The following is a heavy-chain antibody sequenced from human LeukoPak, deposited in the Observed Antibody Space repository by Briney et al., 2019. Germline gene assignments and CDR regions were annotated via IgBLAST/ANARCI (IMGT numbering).Heavy chain of an antibody. CDR3: ARLLIYCSSTSCHFDY. Sequence: NPSETLSLTCTVSGGSISSYYWSWIRQPAGKGLEWIGRIYTSGSTNYNPSLKSRVTISVDTSNNQFSLKLSSVTAADTAMYYCARLLIYCSSTSCHFDYWGQGTLVTVSS. V-gene: IGHV4-4*07. D-gene: IGHD2-2*01. J-gene: IGHJ4*02. CDR2: IYTSGST. CDR1: GGSISSYY.